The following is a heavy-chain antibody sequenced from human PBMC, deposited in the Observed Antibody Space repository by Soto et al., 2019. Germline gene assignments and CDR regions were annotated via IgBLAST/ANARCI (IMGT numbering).Heavy chain of an antibody. Sequence: PGGSLRLSCAASGFTFSSYWMHWVRQAPGKGLVWVSRINSDGSSTSYADSVKGRFTISRDNAKNTLYLQMNSLRAEDTAVYYCARVPSIVVVVDATLAFDIWGQGTMVTVSS. CDR3: ARVPSIVVVVDATLAFDI. V-gene: IGHV3-74*01. J-gene: IGHJ3*02. CDR1: GFTFSSYW. D-gene: IGHD2-15*01. CDR2: INSDGSST.